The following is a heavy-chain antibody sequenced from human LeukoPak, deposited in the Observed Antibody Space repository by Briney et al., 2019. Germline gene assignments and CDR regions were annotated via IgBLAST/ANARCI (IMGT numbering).Heavy chain of an antibody. Sequence: GSLRLSCAASGFTFSSYAMSWVRQPPGKGLEWIGEIYHSGSTNYNPSLKSRVTISVDKSKNQFSLKLSSVTAADTAVYYCARTMVRGVPPGYWGQGTLVTVSS. J-gene: IGHJ4*02. CDR3: ARTMVRGVPPGY. CDR1: GFTFSSYAM. CDR2: IYHSGST. D-gene: IGHD3-10*01. V-gene: IGHV4-4*02.